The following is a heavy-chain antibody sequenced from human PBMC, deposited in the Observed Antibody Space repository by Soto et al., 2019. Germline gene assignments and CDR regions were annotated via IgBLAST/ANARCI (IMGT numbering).Heavy chain of an antibody. J-gene: IGHJ4*02. V-gene: IGHV1-69*02. CDR1: GGTFSSYT. CDR3: ARRGEWFGER. Sequence: QVQLVQSGAEVKKPGSSVKVSCKASGGTFSSYTISWVRQAPGLGLEWMGRIIPILGIANYAQKFQGRVTITADKSTSTAYMELSSLRSEDTAVYYCARRGEWFGERWGQGTLVTVSS. CDR2: IIPILGIA. D-gene: IGHD3-10*01.